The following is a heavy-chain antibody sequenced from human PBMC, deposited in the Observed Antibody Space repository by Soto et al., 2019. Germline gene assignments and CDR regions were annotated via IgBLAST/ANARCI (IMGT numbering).Heavy chain of an antibody. CDR3: VVAAQPYYFDY. J-gene: IGHJ4*02. V-gene: IGHV1-18*04. CDR1: GYTFTSYY. CDR2: INVYNGNT. Sequence: ASVKVSCKASGYTFTSYYIHWVRQAPGQGLEWMGRINVYNGNTKYAQKVQGRVTMTTDTSTSTAYMELRSLRSDDTAVYYCVVAAQPYYFDYWGQGTLVTVSS. D-gene: IGHD2-15*01.